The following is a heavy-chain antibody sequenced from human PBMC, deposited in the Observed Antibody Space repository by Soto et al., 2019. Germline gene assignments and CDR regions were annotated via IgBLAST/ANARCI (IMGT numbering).Heavy chain of an antibody. CDR1: EFTYSNYA. Sequence: GRPLSISSAASEFTYSNYAMSWVRPAPGKGLEWVSAISYGGGTTYYADSVKGRFTISRDNSKNTLYLQMNSLRAEDTAVYYCAKNPGYYYDSTGYHFDYWGQGTLVTVSS. CDR3: AKNPGYYYDSTGYHFDY. J-gene: IGHJ4*02. V-gene: IGHV3-23*01. CDR2: ISYGGGTT. D-gene: IGHD3-22*01.